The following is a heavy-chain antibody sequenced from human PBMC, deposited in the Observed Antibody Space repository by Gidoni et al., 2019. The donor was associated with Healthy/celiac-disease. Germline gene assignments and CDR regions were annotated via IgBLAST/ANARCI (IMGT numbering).Heavy chain of an antibody. CDR1: GFSLSTSGMC. V-gene: IGHV2-70*01. CDR3: ARIRDIDSSGWTHFDY. CDR2: IDWDDDK. J-gene: IGHJ4*02. Sequence: QVTLRESGPALVKPTQTLTLTCTFSGFSLSTSGMCVSWIRQPPGKALEWFALIDWDDDKYYSTSLKTRLTISKDTSKNQVVLTMTNMDPVDTATYYCARIRDIDSSGWTHFDYWGQGTLVTVSS. D-gene: IGHD6-19*01.